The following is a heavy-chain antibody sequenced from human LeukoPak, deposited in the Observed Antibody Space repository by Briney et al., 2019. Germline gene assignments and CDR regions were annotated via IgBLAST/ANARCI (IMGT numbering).Heavy chain of an antibody. D-gene: IGHD1-26*01. CDR3: ARHLYSGSYYF. V-gene: IGHV4-39*01. J-gene: IGHJ4*02. CDR2: IFYSGTS. Sequence: SETLSLTCTVSGGSISSNSHYWGWIRQTPGEGLEWIASIFYSGTSYYNPSLKSRVTISVDTSKNQFSLKLSSVTAADTAVYYCARHLYSGSYYFWGQGTLVTVSS. CDR1: GGSISSNSHY.